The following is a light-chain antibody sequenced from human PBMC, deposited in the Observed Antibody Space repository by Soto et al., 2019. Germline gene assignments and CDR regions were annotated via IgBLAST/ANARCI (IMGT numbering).Light chain of an antibody. Sequence: SYELTQPPSVSVSPGQTASITCSGDKLGDKYVCWYHQKPGQSPVLVIYQDSKRPSGIPERFSGSNSGNTATLTISGTQPMAEADYYCQAWDRSTGVFGTGTKLTVL. CDR3: QAWDRSTGV. V-gene: IGLV3-1*01. CDR1: KLGDKY. CDR2: QDS. J-gene: IGLJ1*01.